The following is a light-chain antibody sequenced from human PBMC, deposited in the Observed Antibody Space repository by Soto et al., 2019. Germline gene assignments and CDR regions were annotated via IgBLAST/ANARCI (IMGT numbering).Light chain of an antibody. J-gene: IGKJ3*01. CDR3: LHRNSWPPRLT. CDR2: GDT. Sequence: EIVLTQSPATLSLSPGERATLSCGASQRITASLAWYQQKPGQAPRLLIYGDTTRAAGIPARFSGSGSGTDFTLTIRGLETEDFAVYFRLHRNSWPPRLTFGPGTAVEVK. CDR1: QRITAS. V-gene: IGKV3-11*01.